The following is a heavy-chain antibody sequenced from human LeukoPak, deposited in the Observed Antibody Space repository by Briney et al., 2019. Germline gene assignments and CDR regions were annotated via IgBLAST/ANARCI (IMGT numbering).Heavy chain of an antibody. CDR1: GLTCSSCA. CDR2: ISGSGGST. D-gene: IGHD6-13*01. CDR3: AAWQLILFDF. J-gene: IGHJ4*02. Sequence: GGSLRLSCAAPGLTCSSCAMSWVRQAPGKGLEWVTAISGSGGSTYYTDSVKGRFTISRDYSKNTVYLQMNSLSAEDTAVYYCAAWQLILFDFWGPGILVTVSS. V-gene: IGHV3-23*01.